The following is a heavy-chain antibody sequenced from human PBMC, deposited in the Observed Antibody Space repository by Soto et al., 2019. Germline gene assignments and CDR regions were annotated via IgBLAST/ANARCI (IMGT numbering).Heavy chain of an antibody. J-gene: IGHJ4*02. V-gene: IGHV3-7*03. D-gene: IGHD5-12*01. CDR1: GFTFSSYW. CDR2: IRQDGSEK. CDR3: AKGRGYSGYYFDY. Sequence: PGGAVRLSCAASGFTFSSYWMSWVRQAPGKGLEWVANIRQDGSEKYYVDSVKGRFTISRDNAKNSLYLQMNSLRAEDTAVYYCAKGRGYSGYYFDYWGQGTLVTVSS.